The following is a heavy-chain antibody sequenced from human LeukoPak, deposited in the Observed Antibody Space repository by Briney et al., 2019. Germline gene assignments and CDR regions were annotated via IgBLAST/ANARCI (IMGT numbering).Heavy chain of an antibody. CDR2: IGHSGDT. J-gene: IGHJ4*02. Sequence: SATLSLTCAVYGGSFSGYYWSWIRQHPGKGLEWIGEIGHSGDTKYNASLKSRVSLSVDTSKNQISLKMNFVTATDTALYYCARGHLRTGTREFDSWGQGTLVIVSS. V-gene: IGHV4-34*01. CDR1: GGSFSGYY. CDR3: ARGHLRTGTREFDS. D-gene: IGHD1-7*01.